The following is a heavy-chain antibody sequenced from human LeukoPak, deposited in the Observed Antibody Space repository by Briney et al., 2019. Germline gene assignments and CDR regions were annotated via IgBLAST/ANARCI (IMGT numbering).Heavy chain of an antibody. CDR2: MNRDGSEV. J-gene: IGHJ4*02. CDR3: ARGIDELLYLNY. CDR1: GFSFAPFW. D-gene: IGHD3-10*01. Sequence: GGSLRLSCAASGFSFAPFWMTWVRQAPGKGPEFVATMNRDGSEVAYGNSVRGRFTISRDNAKNSLYLQMYSLRAEDTAVYYCARGIDELLYLNYWGQGALVTVSS. V-gene: IGHV3-7*04.